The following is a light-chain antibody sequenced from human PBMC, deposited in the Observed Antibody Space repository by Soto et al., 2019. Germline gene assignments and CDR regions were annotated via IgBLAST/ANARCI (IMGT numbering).Light chain of an antibody. CDR2: SAS. Sequence: EIVLTQSPGTLSLSPGERATLSCRASQSVSSSSLAWYQHKPGQAPRLLIYSASTRATGIPDRFGGSGSGTDFSLTISRLQPEDFAVYYCLQFDNSPLYTFGQGTKLEIK. J-gene: IGKJ2*01. CDR1: QSVSSSS. CDR3: LQFDNSPLYT. V-gene: IGKV3-20*01.